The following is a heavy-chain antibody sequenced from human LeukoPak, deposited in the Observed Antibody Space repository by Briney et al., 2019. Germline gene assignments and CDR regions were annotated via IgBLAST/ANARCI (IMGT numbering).Heavy chain of an antibody. CDR2: FDPEDGER. D-gene: IGHD3-22*01. J-gene: IGHJ4*02. CDR3: ATTSFYDTTAYYPLDY. CDR1: GYTLTELS. V-gene: IGHV1-24*01. Sequence: GASVKVSCKVSGYTLTELSMHWVRQAPGKGLEWMGGFDPEDGERIYAQKFQGRFTMTEDTSTDTAYMELSSLRSEDTAVYYCATTSFYDTTAYYPLDYWGQGTLVTASS.